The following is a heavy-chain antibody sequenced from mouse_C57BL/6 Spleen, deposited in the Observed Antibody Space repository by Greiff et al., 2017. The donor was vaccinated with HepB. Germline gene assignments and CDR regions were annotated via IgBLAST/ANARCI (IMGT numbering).Heavy chain of an antibody. V-gene: IGHV3-6*01. D-gene: IGHD2-3*01. CDR2: ISYDGSN. CDR3: ARGGGYYYWYFDV. CDR1: GYSITSGYY. J-gene: IGHJ1*03. Sequence: VQLQQSGPGLVKPSQSLSLTCSVTGYSITSGYYWNWIRQFPGNKLEWMGYISYDGSNNYNPSLKNRISITRDTSKNQFFLKLNSVTTEDTATYYCARGGGYYYWYFDVWGTGTTVTVSS.